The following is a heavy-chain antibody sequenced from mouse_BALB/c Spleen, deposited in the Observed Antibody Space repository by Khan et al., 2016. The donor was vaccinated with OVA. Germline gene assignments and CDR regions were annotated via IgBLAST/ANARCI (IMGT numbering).Heavy chain of an antibody. CDR2: VSTGGGYT. J-gene: IGHJ3*01. CDR1: GFTFSTYG. D-gene: IGHD1-1*01. Sequence: EVELVESGGDLVKPGGSLKLSCAASGFTFSTYGMSWVRQTPDKRLEWVATVSTGGGYTYYPDSVKGRFTISRDNAKNTLYLQMSGLKSEDTAMFYCTSLAYYCDSEGFAYWGQGTLVTVSA. CDR3: TSLAYYCDSEGFAY. V-gene: IGHV5-6*01.